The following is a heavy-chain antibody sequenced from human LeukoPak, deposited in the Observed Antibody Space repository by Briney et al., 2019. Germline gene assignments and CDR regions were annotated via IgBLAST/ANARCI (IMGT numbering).Heavy chain of an antibody. V-gene: IGHV3-23*01. CDR3: AKWTATIIEGIGVRGDDY. Sequence: GGSLRLSCAASGFTFSSYAMSWVRQAPGKRLEWVSAISGSGGSTYYADSVKGRFTISRDNSKNTLYLQMNSLRAEDTAVYYCAKWTATIIEGIGVRGDDYWGQGTLVTVSS. CDR2: ISGSGGST. J-gene: IGHJ4*02. D-gene: IGHD5-12*01. CDR1: GFTFSSYA.